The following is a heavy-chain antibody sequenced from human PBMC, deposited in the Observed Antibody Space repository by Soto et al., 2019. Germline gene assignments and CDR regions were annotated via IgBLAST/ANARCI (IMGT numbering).Heavy chain of an antibody. CDR2: VNPGGGNT. J-gene: IGHJ3*02. Sequence: ASVKVSCKASGYTFTSHYMHWVRQAPGQGLEWMGIVNPGGGNTNYEQKFQGRVTMTRDTSTSTVDMELSSLRSDDTAVYYCARGGRGYDVLTGYYTDAFDIWGQGTMVTVSS. V-gene: IGHV1-46*01. CDR1: GYTFTSHY. CDR3: ARGGRGYDVLTGYYTDAFDI. D-gene: IGHD3-9*01.